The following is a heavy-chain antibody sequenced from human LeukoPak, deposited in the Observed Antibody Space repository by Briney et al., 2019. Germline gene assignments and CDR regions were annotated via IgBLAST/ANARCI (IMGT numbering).Heavy chain of an antibody. J-gene: IGHJ4*02. V-gene: IGHV1-3*01. CDR2: INAGNGNT. CDR1: GYTFTTYA. CDR3: ARDRDTAMEDFDY. Sequence: ASVKVSCKASGYTFTTYAMHWVRQAPGQRLEWMGWINAGNGNTKYSQEFQGRVTITRDTSASTAYMELSSLRSEDTAVYYCARDRDTAMEDFDYWGQGTLVTVSS. D-gene: IGHD5-18*01.